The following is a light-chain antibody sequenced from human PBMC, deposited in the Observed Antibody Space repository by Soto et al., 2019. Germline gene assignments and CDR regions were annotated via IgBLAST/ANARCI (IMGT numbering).Light chain of an antibody. Sequence: EIVLTQSPGTLSLSPGERATLSCRASQSVSNNYLAWYQQKPGQAPRLLIYGACKRDTGIPDRFSGSGSGTDFTLTISRLEPEDFAVYYCQQYGSSGTFGQGTKVDIK. V-gene: IGKV3-20*01. CDR1: QSVSNNY. CDR3: QQYGSSGT. J-gene: IGKJ1*01. CDR2: GAC.